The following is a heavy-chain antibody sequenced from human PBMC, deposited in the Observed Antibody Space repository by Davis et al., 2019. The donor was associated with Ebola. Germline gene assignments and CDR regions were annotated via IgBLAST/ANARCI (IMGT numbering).Heavy chain of an antibody. CDR3: ATYYYDSSGYYFLNPPDY. Sequence: GESLKISCAASGFTFSSYSMNWVRQAPGKGLEWVSSISSSSSYIYYADSVKGRFTISRDNAKNSLYLQMNSLRAEDTAVYYCATYYYDSSGYYFLNPPDYWGQGTLVTVSS. CDR1: GFTFSSYS. CDR2: ISSSSSYI. D-gene: IGHD3-22*01. V-gene: IGHV3-21*01. J-gene: IGHJ4*02.